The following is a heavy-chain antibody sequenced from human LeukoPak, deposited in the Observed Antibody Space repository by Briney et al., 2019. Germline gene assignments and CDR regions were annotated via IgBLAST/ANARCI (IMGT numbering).Heavy chain of an antibody. V-gene: IGHV3-33*01. Sequence: GGSLRLSCAASGFTFSSYGMHWVRQAPGKGLEWVAVIWYDGSNKYYADSVKGRFTISRDNSKNTLYLQMNSLRAEDTAVCYCARGAQSNGDIGGGMDVWGQGTTVTVSS. CDR2: IWYDGSNK. CDR1: GFTFSSYG. D-gene: IGHD4-17*01. J-gene: IGHJ6*02. CDR3: ARGAQSNGDIGGGMDV.